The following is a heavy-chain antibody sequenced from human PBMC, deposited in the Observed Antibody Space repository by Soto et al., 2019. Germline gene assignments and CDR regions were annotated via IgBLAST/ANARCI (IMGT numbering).Heavy chain of an antibody. J-gene: IGHJ3*02. Sequence: GGSLRLSCAASGFTFSSYWMHWVRQAPGKGLVWVSHINSDGSSTSYADSVKGRFTISRDNAKNTLYLQMNSLRAEDTAVYYYGREPAGIAAHDAFDIWGQGTMVTVSS. CDR3: GREPAGIAAHDAFDI. V-gene: IGHV3-74*01. CDR1: GFTFSSYW. CDR2: INSDGSST. D-gene: IGHD6-25*01.